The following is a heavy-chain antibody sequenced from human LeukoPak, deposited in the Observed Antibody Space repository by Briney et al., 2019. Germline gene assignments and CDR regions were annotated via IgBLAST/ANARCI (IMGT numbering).Heavy chain of an antibody. CDR1: GGSFSGYY. V-gene: IGHV4-34*01. CDR2: INHSGST. J-gene: IGHJ6*03. CDR3: ARLTPYYYYMDV. Sequence: SETLSLTCAVYGGSFSGYYWNWIRQPPGKGLEWIGEINHSGSTNYNPSLKSRVTISVDTSKNQFSLKLSSVTAADTAVYYCARLTPYYYYMDVWGKGTTVTVSS.